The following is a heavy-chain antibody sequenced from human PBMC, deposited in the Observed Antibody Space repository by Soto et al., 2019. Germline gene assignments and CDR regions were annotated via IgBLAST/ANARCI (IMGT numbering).Heavy chain of an antibody. CDR2: ISAHNGNT. CDR1: GYSFSSYA. V-gene: IGHV1-18*01. J-gene: IGHJ4*02. Sequence: QVQLVQSGAEVKKPGASVKVSCKASGYSFSSYAISWVRQAPGQGLEWMGWISAHNGNTNYPQKLQGRVTMTTDTSPSAAYMELRSLRSDDTAVYYCARVDTAMVTAYYWGQGTLVTVSS. CDR3: ARVDTAMVTAYY. D-gene: IGHD5-18*01.